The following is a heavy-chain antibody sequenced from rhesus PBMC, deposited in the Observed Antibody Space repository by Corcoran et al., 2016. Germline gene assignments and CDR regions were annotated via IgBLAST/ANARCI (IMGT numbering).Heavy chain of an antibody. CDR2: IYGSGSST. D-gene: IGHD6-13*01. J-gene: IGHJ5-1*01. CDR1: GGSISSKY. V-gene: IGHV4S11*01. Sequence: QVQLQESGPGLVKPLETLSLTCAVSGGSISSKYWSWLRQPPGKGLEWIGYIYGSGSSTNYNPSLKSRVTLSVDTSKNQFSLKLSSVTAADTAVYYCARDGRPGSWYNRFDVWGAGVLVTVSS. CDR3: ARDGRPGSWYNRFDV.